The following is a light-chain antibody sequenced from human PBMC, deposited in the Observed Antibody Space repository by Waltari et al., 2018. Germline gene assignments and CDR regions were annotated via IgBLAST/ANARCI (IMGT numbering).Light chain of an antibody. Sequence: QSALTQPRSVSGSPGQSVTISCTGTSSDVGSYNYVSWYQQHPGKAPKLMIYEVSKRPSGVPARFSGSKSGNTASLTISGLQAEDEGDYYCCSYARSYTLLLVIFGGGTKLTVL. CDR3: CSYARSYTLLLVI. CDR1: SSDVGSYNY. CDR2: EVS. V-gene: IGLV2-11*01. J-gene: IGLJ2*01.